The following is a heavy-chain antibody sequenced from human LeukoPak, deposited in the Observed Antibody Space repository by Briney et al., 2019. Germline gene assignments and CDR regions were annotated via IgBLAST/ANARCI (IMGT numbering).Heavy chain of an antibody. D-gene: IGHD1-26*01. J-gene: IGHJ4*02. CDR1: GFPVSDYY. CDR3: VRGSGSDKEF. Sequence: GGSLRLSCAASGFPVSDYYMSWVRQAPGKGLEWVPLIYTGGRTNHADSVKGRFTISRDSPKNTLYLQMNSLRVEDTAMYYCVRGSGSDKEFWGQGTLVTVTS. CDR2: IYTGGRT. V-gene: IGHV3-53*01.